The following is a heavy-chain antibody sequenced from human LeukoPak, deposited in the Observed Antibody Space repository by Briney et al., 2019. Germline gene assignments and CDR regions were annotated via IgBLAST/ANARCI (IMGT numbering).Heavy chain of an antibody. D-gene: IGHD3-16*01. CDR1: GGSFSGYY. CDR3: ATGLGYYFDY. J-gene: IGHJ4*02. CDR2: INHSGST. Sequence: PSETLSLTRAVYGGSFSGYYWSWIRQPPGKGLEWIGEINHSGSTNYNPSLKSRVTISVDTSKNQFSLKLSSVTAADTAVYHCATGLGYYFDYWGQGTLVTVSS. V-gene: IGHV4-34*01.